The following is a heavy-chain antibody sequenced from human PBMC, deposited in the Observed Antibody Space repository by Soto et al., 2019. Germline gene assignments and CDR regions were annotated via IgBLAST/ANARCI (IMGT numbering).Heavy chain of an antibody. CDR1: GYTFNNYG. Sequence: QDQLVQSGAEVKKPGASVKVSCKASGYTFNNYGISWVRQAPGQGFEWMGWISAYNGNRNYAQKCKGRVTTTTATSTSKAYMELRSLRSDDAAVYYCARGASHYYYYYDMAVWGQGTTVTVSS. CDR2: ISAYNGNR. J-gene: IGHJ6*02. V-gene: IGHV1-18*01. CDR3: ARGASHYYYYYDMAV.